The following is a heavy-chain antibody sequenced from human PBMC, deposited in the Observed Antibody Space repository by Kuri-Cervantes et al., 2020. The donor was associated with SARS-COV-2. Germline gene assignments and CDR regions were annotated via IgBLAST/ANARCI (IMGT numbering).Heavy chain of an antibody. Sequence: GESLKISCKASGYTFSYNWIGWVRQMPGKGLEWMGIIYPGDSDTRYSPSFQGQVTISADESISTTYLQWSSLKASDTAIYYCATLPYCTDGTCYRGVDYWGQGTLVTASS. D-gene: IGHD2-8*01. CDR1: GYTFSYNW. CDR2: IYPGDSDT. J-gene: IGHJ4*02. CDR3: ATLPYCTDGTCYRGVDY. V-gene: IGHV5-51*01.